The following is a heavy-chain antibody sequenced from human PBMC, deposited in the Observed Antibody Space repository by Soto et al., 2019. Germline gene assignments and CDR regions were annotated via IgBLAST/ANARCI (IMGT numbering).Heavy chain of an antibody. V-gene: IGHV3-9*01. J-gene: IGHJ3*02. D-gene: IGHD2-15*01. CDR1: GFTFDDYA. Sequence: EVQLVESGGGVVQPGRSLRLSCAASGFTFDDYAMHWVRQAPGKGLEWVSGISWNSGSIGYADSVKGRFTISRDNAKNSLYLQMNSLRAEDTALYYCAKDISGGGSWIDAFDSWGQGTMVTVSS. CDR3: AKDISGGGSWIDAFDS. CDR2: ISWNSGSI.